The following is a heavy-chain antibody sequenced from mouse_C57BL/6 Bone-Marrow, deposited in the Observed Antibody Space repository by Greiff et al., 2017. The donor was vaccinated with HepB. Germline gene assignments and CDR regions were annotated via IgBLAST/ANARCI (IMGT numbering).Heavy chain of an antibody. CDR3: ASANSWFAY. CDR1: GIDFSRYW. CDR2: INPDSSTI. V-gene: IGHV4-1*01. J-gene: IGHJ3*01. Sequence: TASGIDFSRYWMSWVRRAPGKGLEWIGEINPDSSTINYAPSLKDKFIISRDNAKNTLYLQMSKVRSEDTALYYCASANSWFAYWGQGTLVTVSA. D-gene: IGHD4-1*01.